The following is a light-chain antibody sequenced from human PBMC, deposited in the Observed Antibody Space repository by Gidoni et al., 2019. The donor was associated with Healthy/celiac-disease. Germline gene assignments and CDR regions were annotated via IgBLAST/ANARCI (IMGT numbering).Light chain of an antibody. CDR1: QSISSG. Sequence: DIQMTQSPSTLSASVGDRVTITCRASQSISSGLAWYQQKPGKPPKLLIYKSSSLQSGVPSRFSCSGSGTEFTLTISSLQPDDFATYYCQQYNSYSPWTFXXXTKVEIK. CDR2: KSS. V-gene: IGKV1-5*03. CDR3: QQYNSYSPWT. J-gene: IGKJ1*01.